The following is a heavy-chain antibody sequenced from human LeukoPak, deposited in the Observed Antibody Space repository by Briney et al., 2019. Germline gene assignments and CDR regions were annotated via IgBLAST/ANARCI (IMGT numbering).Heavy chain of an antibody. Sequence: GGSLRLSCAASGLTFSTYDMHWVRQATGEGLEWVSGIGKGGDTYYVGSVKGRFTISRENAKNSLYLQMNSLRSGDTAVYYCARSYTSNWYYFDYWGQGTLVTVSS. J-gene: IGHJ4*02. CDR3: ARSYTSNWYYFDY. CDR2: IGKGGDT. CDR1: GLTFSTYD. V-gene: IGHV3-13*04. D-gene: IGHD6-13*01.